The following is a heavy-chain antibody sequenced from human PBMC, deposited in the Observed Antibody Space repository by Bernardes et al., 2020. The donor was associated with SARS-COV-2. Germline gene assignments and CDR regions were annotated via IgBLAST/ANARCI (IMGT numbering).Heavy chain of an antibody. CDR1: GFTFSSYS. D-gene: IGHD5-18*01. Sequence: GGSLRLSCAASGFTFSSYSMNWVRQAPGKGLEWVSSISSSSSYIYYADSVKGRFTISRDNAKNSLYLQMSSLRAEDTAVYYCAREVGGRTSYGSDYWGQGTLVTVSS. J-gene: IGHJ4*02. V-gene: IGHV3-21*01. CDR2: ISSSSSYI. CDR3: AREVGGRTSYGSDY.